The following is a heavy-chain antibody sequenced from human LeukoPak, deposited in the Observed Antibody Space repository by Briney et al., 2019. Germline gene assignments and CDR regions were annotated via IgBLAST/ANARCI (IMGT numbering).Heavy chain of an antibody. CDR2: IKKDGSEK. V-gene: IGHV3-7*01. Sequence: GGSLRLSCAASGFTVTGYWLSWVRQAPGKGLEWVANIKKDGSEKNYVDSVKGRFTISRDNAKNSMYLQMSSLRAEDTAVYYCAKDDYGGKGSYWGQGTLVTVSS. CDR1: GFTVTGYW. J-gene: IGHJ4*02. D-gene: IGHD4-23*01. CDR3: AKDDYGGKGSY.